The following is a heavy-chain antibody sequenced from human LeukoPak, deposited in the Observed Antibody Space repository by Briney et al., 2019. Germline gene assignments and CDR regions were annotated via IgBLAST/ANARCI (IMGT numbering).Heavy chain of an antibody. CDR1: GFTFSSYS. CDR3: ASEGKENSGSYSYYYYYMDV. V-gene: IGHV3-21*01. J-gene: IGHJ6*03. Sequence: GGSLRLSCAASGFTFSSYSMNWARQAPGKGLEWVSSISSSSSYIYYADSVKGRFTISRDNAKNSLYLQMNSLRAEDTAVYYCASEGKENSGSYSYYYYYMDVWGKGTTVTVSS. D-gene: IGHD1-26*01. CDR2: ISSSSSYI.